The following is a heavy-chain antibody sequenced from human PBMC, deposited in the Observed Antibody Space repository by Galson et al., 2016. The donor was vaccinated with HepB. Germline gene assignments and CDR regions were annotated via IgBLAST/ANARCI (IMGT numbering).Heavy chain of an antibody. Sequence: SETLSLTCTVSGDSMTSNWWSWVRQPPGQALDWIGEAYHSGSTHYNPSINNRVTISIDTSNNQLSLELNFVTAADTAIYYCARHVAVPGTRGFDSWGQGTLVTVSS. CDR3: ARHVAVPGTRGFDS. V-gene: IGHV4-4*02. D-gene: IGHD6-19*01. J-gene: IGHJ4*02. CDR1: GDSMTSNW. CDR2: AYHSGST.